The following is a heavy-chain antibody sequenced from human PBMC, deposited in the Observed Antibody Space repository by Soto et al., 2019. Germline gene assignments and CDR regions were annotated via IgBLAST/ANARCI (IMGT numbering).Heavy chain of an antibody. D-gene: IGHD6-19*01. CDR2: IYYDGTT. Sequence: QVQLQESGPGLVKPSETVSLTCTVSGGSVSPYLWTWLRRPPGKGLEWIAYIYYDGTTNYNPSLKSQVTISLDTSKIQHPLRLTAVTAADTAVYYCARGRHWLDYWGQGTLRTVSS. CDR1: GGSVSPYL. CDR3: ARGRHWLDY. V-gene: IGHV4-59*02. J-gene: IGHJ4*02.